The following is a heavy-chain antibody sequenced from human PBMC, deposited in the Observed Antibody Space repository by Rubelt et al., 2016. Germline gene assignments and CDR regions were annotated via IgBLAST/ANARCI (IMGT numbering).Heavy chain of an antibody. D-gene: IGHD3-16*01. V-gene: IGHV1-24*01. Sequence: VQLVQSGAEVKKPGASVKVSCKVSGYTLTELSMHWVRQAPGKGLEWMGGFEPEDGETIYAQNFKGRVHMTEDTATDTAYMERSSLRSGDTAVYYCRGIWGSYIDYWGQGTLVTVSS. CDR3: RGIWGSYIDY. J-gene: IGHJ4*02. CDR1: GYTLTELS. CDR2: FEPEDGET.